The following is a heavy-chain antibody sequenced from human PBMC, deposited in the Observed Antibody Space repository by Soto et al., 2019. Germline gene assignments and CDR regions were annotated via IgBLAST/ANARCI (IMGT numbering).Heavy chain of an antibody. CDR3: ARVALPRRRSGSYYFDY. D-gene: IGHD1-26*01. CDR1: GYTFTSYD. CDR2: MNPNSGNT. Sequence: ASVKVSCKASGYTFTSYDINWVRQATGQGLEWMGWMNPNSGNTGYAQKFQGRVTMTRNTSISTAYMELSSLRSEDTAVYYCARVALPRRRSGSYYFDYWGQGTLVTVSS. J-gene: IGHJ4*02. V-gene: IGHV1-8*01.